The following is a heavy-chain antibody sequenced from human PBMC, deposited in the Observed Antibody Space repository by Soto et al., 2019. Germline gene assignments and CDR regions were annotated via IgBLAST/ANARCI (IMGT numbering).Heavy chain of an antibody. D-gene: IGHD2-15*01. V-gene: IGHV3-30*18. CDR3: AKGRMDGDFMHILVVDF. Sequence: QVRLVESGGGVVQPGGSLRLSCATSGFRLSSYAMHWVRQAPGKGLEWVALMSYDESKKYYADSVQGRFTISRDTSKNTLVLEMNNLRVEDTAVYYCAKGRMDGDFMHILVVDFWGQGALVTVSS. CDR1: GFRLSSYA. J-gene: IGHJ4*02. CDR2: MSYDESKK.